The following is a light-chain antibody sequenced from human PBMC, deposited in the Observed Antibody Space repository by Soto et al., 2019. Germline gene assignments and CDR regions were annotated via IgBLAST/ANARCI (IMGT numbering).Light chain of an antibody. CDR3: QQSYRAPRT. V-gene: IGKV1-39*01. CDR1: QNIIIY. Sequence: MQMTQSPSSLSSSVGCKVTMSCLASQNIIIYINWYQQKIGEAPKLLIYGAVSLQSGVPSRFSGSGSGTDFTLTISSLQPEDFASYFCQQSYRAPRTFGQGTNVDIK. J-gene: IGKJ2*02. CDR2: GAV.